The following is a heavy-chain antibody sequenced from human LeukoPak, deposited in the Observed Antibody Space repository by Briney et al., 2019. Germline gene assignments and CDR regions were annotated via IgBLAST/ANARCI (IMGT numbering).Heavy chain of an antibody. V-gene: IGHV3-23*01. CDR1: GSTFSSYA. J-gene: IGHJ4*02. D-gene: IGHD4-23*01. CDR3: AKDSAVGSIDY. CDR2: ISGSGDST. Sequence: GGSLRLSCAASGSTFSSYAMSWVRQAPGKGLEWVSAISGSGDSTYYADSVKGRFTISRDNSKNTLYLQMNSLRAEDSAVYYCAKDSAVGSIDYWGQGTLVTVSS.